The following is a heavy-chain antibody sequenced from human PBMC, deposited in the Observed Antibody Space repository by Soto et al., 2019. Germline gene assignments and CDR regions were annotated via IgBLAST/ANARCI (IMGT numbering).Heavy chain of an antibody. D-gene: IGHD3-3*01. CDR1: GFSVRTNY. J-gene: IGHJ4*02. V-gene: IGHV3-53*01. CDR3: ERAAVTPDFCDY. Sequence: PGGSLRLSCAASGFSVRTNYMSWVRQAPGKGLEWVSVFESGGSIYYADSVKGRFIISRDYARNTVDLQLNSLRADDTALYYCERAAVTPDFCDYCGQGTLVTVSS. CDR2: FESGGSI.